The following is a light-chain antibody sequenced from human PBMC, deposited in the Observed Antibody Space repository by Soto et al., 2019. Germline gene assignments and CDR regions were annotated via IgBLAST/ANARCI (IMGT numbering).Light chain of an antibody. CDR3: AAWDDSLTGWV. CDR1: SSNIGSNS. CDR2: SND. V-gene: IGLV1-44*01. Sequence: QSVLTQPPSASGTPGQRVTISCSGSSSNIGSNSISWYQQLPGTAPKLLIYSNDQRPSGVPDRFSGSKSGTSASLAISGRQSEDEAVYFCAAWDDSLTGWVFGGGTKVTVL. J-gene: IGLJ3*02.